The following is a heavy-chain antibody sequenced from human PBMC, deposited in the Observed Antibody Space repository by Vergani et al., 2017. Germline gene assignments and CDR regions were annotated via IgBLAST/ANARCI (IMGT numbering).Heavy chain of an antibody. V-gene: IGHV4-31*03. J-gene: IGHJ6*02. CDR1: GGSISSGGYY. CDR2: IYYSGST. Sequence: QVQLQESGPGLVKPSQTLSLTCTVSGGSISSGGYYWSWIRQHPGKGLEWIGYIYYSGSTNYNPSLKSRVTISVDTSKNQFSLKLSSVTAADTAVYYCARSSRSINYYYYGMDVWGQGTTVTVSS. D-gene: IGHD6-19*01. CDR3: ARSSRSINYYYYGMDV.